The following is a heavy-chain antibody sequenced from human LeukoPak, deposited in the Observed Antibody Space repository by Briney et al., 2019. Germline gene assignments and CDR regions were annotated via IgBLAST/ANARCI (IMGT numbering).Heavy chain of an antibody. V-gene: IGHV7-4-1*02. CDR1: GYTFTSYA. CDR3: ARSELGGSYYYYYMDV. Sequence: ASVKVSCKASGYTFTSYAMNWVRQAPGQGLEWMGWINTNTGNPTYAQGFTGRFVFSLDTSVSTAYLQISSLKAEDTAVYYCARSELGGSYYYYYMDVWGKGTTVTVSS. J-gene: IGHJ6*03. CDR2: INTNTGNP. D-gene: IGHD1-26*01.